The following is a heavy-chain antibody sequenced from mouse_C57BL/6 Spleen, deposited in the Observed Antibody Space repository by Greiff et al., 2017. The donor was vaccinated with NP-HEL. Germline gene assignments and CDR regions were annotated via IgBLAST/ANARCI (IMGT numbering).Heavy chain of an antibody. V-gene: IGHV3-6*01. D-gene: IGHD1-1*01. CDR2: ISYDGSN. Sequence: VQLKESGPGLVKPSQSLSLTCSVTGYSITSGYYWNWIRQSPGNQLEWMGYISYDGSNNYNPSLKNRITITRDTSKNQFFLKLNSVTTEDTATYYCARLTTVAYWYFDVWGTGTTVTVSS. J-gene: IGHJ1*03. CDR3: ARLTTVAYWYFDV. CDR1: GYSITSGYY.